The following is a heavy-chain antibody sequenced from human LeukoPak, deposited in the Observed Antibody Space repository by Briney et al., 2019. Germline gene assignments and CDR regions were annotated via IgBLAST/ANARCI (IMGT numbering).Heavy chain of an antibody. Sequence: PSGTLSLTCTVSGGSIGPYYWSWLRQPAGKALEWTGRSYTPGSTNYTPSLNSRVTMSLDTSKNHFSLKLSSVTAADTAVYYCARSGGSGFQLASWDQATLVTVSS. CDR2: SYTPGST. V-gene: IGHV4-4*07. CDR3: ARSGGSGFQLAS. J-gene: IGHJ4*02. CDR1: GGSIGPYY. D-gene: IGHD3-16*01.